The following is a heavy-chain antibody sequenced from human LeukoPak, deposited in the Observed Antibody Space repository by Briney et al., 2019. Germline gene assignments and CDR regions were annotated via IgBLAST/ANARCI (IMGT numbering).Heavy chain of an antibody. J-gene: IGHJ4*02. Sequence: PGRSLRLSCAASGFTFSSYGMHWVRQAPGKGLQWVAVISYGGSNKYYADSVKGRFTISRDNSENTLYLQMNSLTAEDTAVYYCAKRMSGSYYPEYWGQGTLVTVSS. CDR2: ISYGGSNK. V-gene: IGHV3-30*18. CDR1: GFTFSSYG. CDR3: AKRMSGSYYPEY. D-gene: IGHD1-26*01.